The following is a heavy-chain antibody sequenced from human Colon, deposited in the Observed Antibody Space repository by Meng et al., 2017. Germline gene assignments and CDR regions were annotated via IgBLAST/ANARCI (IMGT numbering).Heavy chain of an antibody. CDR3: ARDRKHYGERGWFDP. Sequence: AELQESGPRLVEPSTTLSLPCTVSGGSLSSGDYYWRWIRQPPGQGLQWIGYIYYSGSTYSNASLKSRVTISIDRSKNQFSLKLSSVTAADTAVYYCARDRKHYGERGWFDPWGQGTLVTVSS. D-gene: IGHD4-17*01. J-gene: IGHJ5*02. CDR2: IYYSGST. V-gene: IGHV4-30-4*01. CDR1: GGSLSSGDYY.